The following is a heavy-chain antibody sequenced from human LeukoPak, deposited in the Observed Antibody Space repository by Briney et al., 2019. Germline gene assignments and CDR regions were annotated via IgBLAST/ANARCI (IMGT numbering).Heavy chain of an antibody. CDR2: INSDGRST. CDR1: GFTFSSYW. D-gene: IGHD3-3*01. V-gene: IGHV3-74*03. Sequence: GGSLRLSCAASGFTFSSYWMHWVRQAPGKGLVWVSRINSDGRSTKYADSVKGRFSISRDNAKNTLYVQMNNLRAEDTAVYYCARVDPKAPGDFSWGRGTLVTVSS. CDR3: ARVDPKAPGDFS. J-gene: IGHJ4*02.